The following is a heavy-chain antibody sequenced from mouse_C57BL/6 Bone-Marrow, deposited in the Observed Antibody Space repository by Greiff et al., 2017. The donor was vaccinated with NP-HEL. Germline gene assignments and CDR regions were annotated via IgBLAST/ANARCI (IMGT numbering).Heavy chain of an antibody. V-gene: IGHV3-8*01. Sequence: VQLKESGPGLAKPSQTLSLTCSVTGYSITSDYWNWIRTFPGNKLEYMGYISYSGSTYYNPSLKSRLSITRDTSKKQYYLQLNSVNTEDTATYYCARYSYYGSSYHYWYFDVWGTGTTVTVSS. D-gene: IGHD1-1*01. CDR2: ISYSGST. CDR3: ARYSYYGSSYHYWYFDV. J-gene: IGHJ1*03. CDR1: GYSITSDY.